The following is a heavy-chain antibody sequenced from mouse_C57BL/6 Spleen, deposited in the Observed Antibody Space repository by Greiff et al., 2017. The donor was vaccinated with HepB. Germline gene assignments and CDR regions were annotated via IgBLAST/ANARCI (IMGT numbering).Heavy chain of an antibody. V-gene: IGHV1-69*01. D-gene: IGHD2-5*01. J-gene: IGHJ4*01. CDR3: ARGNSKGYAMDY. CDR1: GYTFTSYW. CDR2: IDPSDSYT. Sequence: VQLQQPGAELVMPGASVKLSCKASGYTFTSYWMHWVKQRPGQGLEWIGEIDPSDSYTNYNQKFKGKSTLTVDKSSSTAYMQLSSLTSEDSAVDYCARGNSKGYAMDYWGQGTSVTVSS.